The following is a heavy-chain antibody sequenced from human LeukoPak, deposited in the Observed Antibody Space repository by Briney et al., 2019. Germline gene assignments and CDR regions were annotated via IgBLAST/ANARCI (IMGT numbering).Heavy chain of an antibody. CDR3: ARGTYYYDSSGYIIDY. Sequence: SETLSLTCTVSGGSISSYYWSWIRQPPGKGPEWIGDVYYSGYTNYNPSLKSRVTISVDTSKNQFSLKLSSVTAADTDVYYCARGTYYYDSSGYIIDYWGQGTLVTVSS. CDR1: GGSISSYY. CDR2: VYYSGYT. J-gene: IGHJ4*02. D-gene: IGHD3-22*01. V-gene: IGHV4-59*08.